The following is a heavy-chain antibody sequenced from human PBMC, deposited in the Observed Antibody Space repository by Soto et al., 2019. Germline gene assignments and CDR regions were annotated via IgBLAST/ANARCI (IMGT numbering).Heavy chain of an antibody. CDR3: AKDKVCSGGSCYYDY. CDR1: GFTFSIYT. Sequence: EVQLLEAGGDLIQPGGSLRLSCAASGFTFSIYTMPWVRQAPGKGLEWVSAINGGGGSTYYADSVKGRFTTSRDNSKKTLYLQMNSLRAEDTAVYYCAKDKVCSGGSCYYDYWGKGTLVTVSS. V-gene: IGHV3-23*01. J-gene: IGHJ4*02. CDR2: INGGGGST. D-gene: IGHD2-15*01.